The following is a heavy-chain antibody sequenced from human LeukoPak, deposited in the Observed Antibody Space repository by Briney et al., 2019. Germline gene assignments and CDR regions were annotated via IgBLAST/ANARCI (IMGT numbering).Heavy chain of an antibody. CDR1: GGSITASY. V-gene: IGHV4-59*01. CDR3: ARDKHLGFSSGTKYYPYYFDS. Sequence: PSETLSLTYTVSGGSITASYWTWVRQPPGKGLEYIGYISNSGSTNYNPSLKSRVTISVDTAKNHLSVNLTSVTDADTAVYYCARDKHLGFSSGTKYYPYYFDSWGQGIQVTVSS. J-gene: IGHJ4*02. D-gene: IGHD2-2*03. CDR2: ISNSGST.